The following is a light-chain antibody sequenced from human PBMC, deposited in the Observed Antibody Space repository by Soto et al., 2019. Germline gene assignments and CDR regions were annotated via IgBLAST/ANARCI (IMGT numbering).Light chain of an antibody. V-gene: IGKV1-5*03. Sequence: DIQMTQSPSTLSASVGDRVTITCRASQSIGSFLDWYQQKPGKTPKLLIYMASILDGGGPSRIRGSGSGTEFTLTISSLQPDDFATYDVQQYDSYGTFGQGTKV. CDR3: QQYDSYGT. CDR2: MAS. J-gene: IGKJ1*01. CDR1: QSIGSF.